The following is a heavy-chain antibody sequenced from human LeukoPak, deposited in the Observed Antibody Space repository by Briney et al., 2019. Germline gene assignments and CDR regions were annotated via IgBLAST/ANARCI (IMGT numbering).Heavy chain of an antibody. D-gene: IGHD3-10*01. CDR3: ARATLYYYGSGSYSI. CDR2: ISAHNGNT. V-gene: IGHV1-18*01. CDR1: GYIFSNYG. Sequence: ASVKVSCKASGYIFSNYGISWLRQAPGQGLEWMGWISAHNGNTNYAQKLQGRVTMTTDTSTSTAYMELRSLRSDDTAVYYCARATLYYYGSGSYSIWGQGTLVTVSS. J-gene: IGHJ4*02.